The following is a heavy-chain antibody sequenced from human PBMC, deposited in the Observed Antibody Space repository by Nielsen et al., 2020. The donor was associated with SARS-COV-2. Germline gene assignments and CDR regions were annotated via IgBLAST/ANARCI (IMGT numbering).Heavy chain of an antibody. J-gene: IGHJ5*02. Sequence: SETLSLTCTVSGGSISSYYWSWIRQPPGKGLEWIGHVYYIGSTTYNPSLRSRATISVDTAENRFSLRLTSVTAADTAVYYCARDASSGWRLYNWFDPWGQGTLVTVSS. CDR3: ARDASSGWRLYNWFDP. CDR2: VYYIGST. CDR1: GGSISSYY. V-gene: IGHV4-59*13. D-gene: IGHD6-19*01.